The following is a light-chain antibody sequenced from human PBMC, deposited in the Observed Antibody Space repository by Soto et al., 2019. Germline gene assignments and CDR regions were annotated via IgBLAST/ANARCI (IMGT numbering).Light chain of an antibody. CDR3: QQYYSAPIT. CDR2: WAS. J-gene: IGKJ5*01. Sequence: DIVMSQSPDSLAVSLGERATINCKSSQILLSSSNSLNYLTWYQQKPGHPPKLLITWASTRESGVPARFSGSGSGTDFTLAISSLQAEDVAVYYCQQYYSAPITFRQGKRLQIK. V-gene: IGKV4-1*01. CDR1: QILLSSSNSLNY.